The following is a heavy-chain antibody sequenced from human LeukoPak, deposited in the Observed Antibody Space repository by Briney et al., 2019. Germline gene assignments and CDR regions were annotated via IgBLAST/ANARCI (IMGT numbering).Heavy chain of an antibody. CDR2: ISYDGSNK. J-gene: IGHJ3*02. CDR1: GFTFSNYA. D-gene: IGHD3-22*01. V-gene: IGHV3-30-3*01. CDR3: ARGHYYDSSGYYYAI. Sequence: QPGRSLRLSCAASGFTFSNYATHWVRQAPGKGLEWVAVISYDGSNKYYADSVKGRFTISRDNAKNSLYLQMNSLRAEDTAVYYCARGHYYDSSGYYYAIWGQGTMVTVSS.